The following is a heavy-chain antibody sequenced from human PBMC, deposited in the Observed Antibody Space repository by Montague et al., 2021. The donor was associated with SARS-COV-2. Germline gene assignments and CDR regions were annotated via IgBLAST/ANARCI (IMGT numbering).Heavy chain of an antibody. J-gene: IGHJ6*02. V-gene: IGHV4-4*07. CDR2: IYTSGTT. D-gene: IGHD2-21*02. Sequence: SETLSLTCTVSGGSISSYYWSWIRQPAGKGLGWIGRIYTSGTTNYNPSLKSRVTMSVDTSKNQFSLKLSSVTAADTAVYFCARGGVHYCGGDCWNYYDMGVWGHGTTVTVSS. CDR3: ARGGVHYCGGDCWNYYDMGV. CDR1: GGSISSYY.